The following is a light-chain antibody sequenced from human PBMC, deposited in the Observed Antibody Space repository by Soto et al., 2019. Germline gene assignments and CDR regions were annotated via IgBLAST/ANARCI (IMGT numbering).Light chain of an antibody. CDR1: SSDVGGYNY. V-gene: IGLV2-14*03. J-gene: IGLJ1*01. Sequence: QSVLTQPASVSGSPGQSITISCTGTSSDVGGYNYVSWYQHHPGKAPKLLIYDVSNRPSGVSNRFSGSKSDNTASLTISGLQPEDEVDYYCSSYTTSNTRQIVFGTGTKV. CDR3: SSYTTSNTRQIV. CDR2: DVS.